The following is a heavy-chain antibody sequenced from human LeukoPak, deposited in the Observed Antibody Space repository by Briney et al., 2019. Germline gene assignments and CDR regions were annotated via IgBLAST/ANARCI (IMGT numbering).Heavy chain of an antibody. J-gene: IGHJ5*02. D-gene: IGHD2-2*01. CDR1: GYXFSSYG. CDR2: INTYNGNT. V-gene: IGHV1-18*01. Sequence: ASVKVSCRASGYXFSSYGISWVRQAPGQGLEWMGWINTYNGNTNYAQKLQDRVTMTTDTSTSTAYMELGSLRVDDTAVYYCARGPWVGSTSPEDWFDPWGQGTLVTVSS. CDR3: ARGPWVGSTSPEDWFDP.